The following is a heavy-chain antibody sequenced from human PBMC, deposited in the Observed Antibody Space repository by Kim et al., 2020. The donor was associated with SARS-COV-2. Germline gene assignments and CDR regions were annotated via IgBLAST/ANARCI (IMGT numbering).Heavy chain of an antibody. CDR2: IISSSSYI. CDR1: GFTFSSYS. CDR3: ASTDPGMSYYYGSGDHWFDH. Sequence: GGSLRLSCAASGFTFSSYSMNWVRQAPGKGLEWVSSIISSSSYIYYADSVKGRFTISRDNAKNSLYLQMNSLRAEDTAVYYCASTDPGMSYYYGSGDHWFDHWGQGTLVTVSS. V-gene: IGHV3-21*01. J-gene: IGHJ5*02. D-gene: IGHD3-10*01.